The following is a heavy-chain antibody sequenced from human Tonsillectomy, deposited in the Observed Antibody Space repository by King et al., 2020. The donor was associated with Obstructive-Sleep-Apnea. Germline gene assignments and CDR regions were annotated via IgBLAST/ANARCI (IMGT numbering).Heavy chain of an antibody. V-gene: IGHV3-23*04. CDR1: GFTFISYA. CDR2: GSGRGGST. J-gene: IGHJ4*02. D-gene: IGHD3-9*01. CDR3: AKDSYYDILTGYFLG. Sequence: VQLVESGGGLVQPGGSLRLSCAASGFTFISYAMSWVRQAPGKGLEWVSSGSGRGGSTYYADSVKGRFTPSRDNSKNTLYLQMNSLRAEDTAVYYCAKDSYYDILTGYFLGWGQGTLVTVSS.